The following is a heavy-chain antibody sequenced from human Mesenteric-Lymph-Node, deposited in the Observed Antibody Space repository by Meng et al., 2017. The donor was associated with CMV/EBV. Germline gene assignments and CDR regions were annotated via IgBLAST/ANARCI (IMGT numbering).Heavy chain of an antibody. J-gene: IGHJ4*02. CDR3: AISYQLLSFFDY. CDR1: NFDFNSYG. Sequence: GGSLRLSCGASNFDFNSYGVHWVRQAPGKGLEEVALMSYDGSNKFYANSVKGRFTISRDTSKNTLYLQMDSLRAEDTAVYYCAISYQLLSFFDYWGQGTLVTVSS. D-gene: IGHD2-2*01. V-gene: IGHV3-30-3*01. CDR2: MSYDGSNK.